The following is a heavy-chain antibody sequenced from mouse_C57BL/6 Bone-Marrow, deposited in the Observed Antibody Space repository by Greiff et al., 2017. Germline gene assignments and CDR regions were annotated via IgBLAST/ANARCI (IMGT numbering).Heavy chain of an antibody. V-gene: IGHV1-80*01. CDR1: GYAFSSYW. D-gene: IGHD1-1*01. CDR3: ARVHYYGSSQYYFDY. Sequence: VKLQESGAELVKPGASVKISCKASGYAFSSYWMNWVKQRPGKGLEWIGQIYPGDGDTNYNGKFKGKATLTADKSSSTAYMQLSSLTSEDSAVYFCARVHYYGSSQYYFDYWGQGTTLTVSS. CDR2: IYPGDGDT. J-gene: IGHJ2*01.